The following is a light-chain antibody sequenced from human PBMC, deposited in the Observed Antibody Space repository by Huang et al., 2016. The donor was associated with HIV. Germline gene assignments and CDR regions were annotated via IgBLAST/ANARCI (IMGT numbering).Light chain of an antibody. CDR3: QQYETYSRT. V-gene: IGKV1-5*03. CDR1: QSVDTY. Sequence: DIRMTQSPSTLSASVGDRVTITCRASQSVDTYLAWYQQKPGEAPNLLIYKTTTLESGVPSRFSGSGSGTEFTLTISSLQAEDSATYYCQQYETYSRTFGQGTKVEIK. CDR2: KTT. J-gene: IGKJ1*01.